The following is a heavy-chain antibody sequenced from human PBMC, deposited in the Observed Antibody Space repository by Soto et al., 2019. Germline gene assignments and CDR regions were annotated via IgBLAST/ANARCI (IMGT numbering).Heavy chain of an antibody. CDR2: INAGNGNT. J-gene: IGHJ6*01. Sequence: GASVKVSCKASGYTFTSYAMHWVRQTPEQRLEWMGWINAGNGNTEYSQKFQGRVTITRETSAGTAYMELSSLRVEDTAVHYCARVETNYYYYGMDVWGQGTTVTVSS. CDR1: GYTFTSYA. D-gene: IGHD1-1*01. CDR3: ARVETNYYYYGMDV. V-gene: IGHV1-3*01.